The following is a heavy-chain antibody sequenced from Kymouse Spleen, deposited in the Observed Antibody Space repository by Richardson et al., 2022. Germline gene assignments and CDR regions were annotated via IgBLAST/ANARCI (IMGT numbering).Heavy chain of an antibody. D-gene: IGHD1-26*01. J-gene: IGHJ4*02. CDR3: ARMGYSGSYFDY. Sequence: QVQLQESGPGLVKPSETLSLTCTVSGGSVSSGSYYWSWIRQPPGKGLEWIGYIYYSGSTNYNPSLKSRVTISVDTSKNQFSLKLSSVTAADTAVYYCARMGYSGSYFDYWGQGTLVTVSS. V-gene: IGHV4-61*01. CDR2: IYYSGST. CDR1: GGSVSSGSYY.